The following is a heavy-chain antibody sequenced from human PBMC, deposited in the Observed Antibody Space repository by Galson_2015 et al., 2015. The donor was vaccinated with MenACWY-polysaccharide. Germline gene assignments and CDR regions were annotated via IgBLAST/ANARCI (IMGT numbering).Heavy chain of an antibody. CDR3: ARVHVDSYVFASAFDI. J-gene: IGHJ3*02. V-gene: IGHV1-69*04. CDR1: EGTFSIYA. D-gene: IGHD3-16*01. Sequence: SVKVSCEASEGTFSIYAISWVRQAPGQGLEWVAIIYPDYGNTYYAQSLKGRFTISRDNAKSTPYMQMNNLRSEDTAVYYCARVHVDSYVFASAFDIWGQGTMVTVSS. CDR2: IYPDYGNT.